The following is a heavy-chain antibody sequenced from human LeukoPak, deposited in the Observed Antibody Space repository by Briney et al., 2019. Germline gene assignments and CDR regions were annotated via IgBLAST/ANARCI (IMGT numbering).Heavy chain of an antibody. V-gene: IGHV3-66*01. CDR2: IYSGGST. Sequence: GGSLRLSCAASGFTVSSNYMSWVRQAPGKGLEWVSLIYSGGSTYYADSVKGRFTISRDISKNTLYLQMNSLRAEDTAVYYCAKDRGYDSSGYSFQHWGQGTLVTVSS. CDR1: GFTVSSNY. CDR3: AKDRGYDSSGYSFQH. D-gene: IGHD3-22*01. J-gene: IGHJ1*01.